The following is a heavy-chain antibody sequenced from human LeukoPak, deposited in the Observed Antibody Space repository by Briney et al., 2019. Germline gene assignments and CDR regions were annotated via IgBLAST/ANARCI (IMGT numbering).Heavy chain of an antibody. CDR1: GGSITSYY. CDR2: IYYTGST. V-gene: IGHV4-59*08. J-gene: IGHJ4*02. CDR3: ASSYYYDGTRYFDY. Sequence: SGTLSLTCTVSGGSITSYYWTWIRQPPGKGLEWIGYIYYTGSTKSNPSLKSRVTISLDMSKNQFSLKLSSVTAADTAIYYCASSYYYDGTRYFDYWGLGTLVTVSS. D-gene: IGHD3-22*01.